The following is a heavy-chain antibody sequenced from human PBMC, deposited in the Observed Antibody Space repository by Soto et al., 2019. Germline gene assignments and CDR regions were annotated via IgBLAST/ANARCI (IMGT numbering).Heavy chain of an antibody. CDR3: AKDWCPPPVTTLHFDY. D-gene: IGHD4-17*01. J-gene: IGHJ4*02. Sequence: EVQLLESGGGLVQPGGSLRLSCAASGFTFSSYAMSWVRQAPGKGLEWVSAFSGSGGSTYYADSVKGRFTNSRDNSKHTLYLQMHSLRAEATAVYYCAKDWCPPPVTTLHFDYRGQGTLVTVSS. CDR2: FSGSGGST. CDR1: GFTFSSYA. V-gene: IGHV3-23*01.